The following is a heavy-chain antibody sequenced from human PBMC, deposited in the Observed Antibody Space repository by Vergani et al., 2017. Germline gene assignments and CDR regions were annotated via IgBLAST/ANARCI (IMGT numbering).Heavy chain of an antibody. CDR3: ARDGYCSSTSCYGWFDP. J-gene: IGHJ5*02. V-gene: IGHV1-2*02. CDR1: GYTFTGYY. D-gene: IGHD2-2*03. Sequence: QVQLVQSGAEVKKPGASVKVSCKASGYTFTGYYMHWVRQAPGQGLEWMGWINPNSGGTNYAQKFQGRVTMTRDTSISTAYMELSRLRSDDPAVYYCARDGYCSSTSCYGWFDPWGQGTLVTVSS. CDR2: INPNSGGT.